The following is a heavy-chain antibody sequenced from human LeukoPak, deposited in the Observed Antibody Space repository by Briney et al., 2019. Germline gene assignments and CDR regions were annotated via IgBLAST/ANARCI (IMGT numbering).Heavy chain of an antibody. CDR1: GGSISSSNW. CDR3: AREGVAAAGNNNWFDP. Sequence: SETLSLTCAVSGGSISSSNWWSWVRQPPGKGLEWIGEIYHSGSTNYNPSLKSRVTISVGKSKNQFSLKLSSVTAADTAVYYCAREGVAAAGNNNWFDPWGQGTLVTVSS. V-gene: IGHV4-4*02. D-gene: IGHD6-13*01. CDR2: IYHSGST. J-gene: IGHJ5*02.